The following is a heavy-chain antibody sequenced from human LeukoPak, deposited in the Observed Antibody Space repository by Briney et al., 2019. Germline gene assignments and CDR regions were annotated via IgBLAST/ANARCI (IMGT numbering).Heavy chain of an antibody. CDR2: ISAYSGNT. Sequence: ASVKVSCKASGYTFTGYYMHWVRQAPGQGLEWIGWISAYSGNTNYAQKFQGRVTMTTDTSTSTAYMKLRSLRSDDTAVYYCARVDYDILTDYWGQGTLVAVSS. CDR3: ARVDYDILTDY. V-gene: IGHV1-18*04. D-gene: IGHD3-9*01. J-gene: IGHJ4*02. CDR1: GYTFTGYY.